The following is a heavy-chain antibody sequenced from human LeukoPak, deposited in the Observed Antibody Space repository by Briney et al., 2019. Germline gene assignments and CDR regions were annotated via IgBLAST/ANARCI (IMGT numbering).Heavy chain of an antibody. CDR2: IYYNGNT. V-gene: IGHV4-59*01. D-gene: IGHD3-16*01. J-gene: IGHJ4*02. CDR3: ARWNNDYYHFDY. Sequence: PSETLSLTCTVSGGSISGYYWNWIRQAPGKGLEWIGYIYYNGNTNYNPSLKSRVTMSIDTSKNQVSLNVTSATAADTAVYYCARWNNDYYHFDYRGQGTLVTVSS. CDR1: GGSISGYY.